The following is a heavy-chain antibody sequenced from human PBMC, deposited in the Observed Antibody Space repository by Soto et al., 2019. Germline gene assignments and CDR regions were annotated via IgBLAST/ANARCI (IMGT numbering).Heavy chain of an antibody. D-gene: IGHD4-17*01. V-gene: IGHV4-34*01. CDR3: ARDYGDYGNYYYYMDV. J-gene: IGHJ6*03. CDR2: INHSGST. Sequence: PSETLSLTCAVYGGSFSGYYWSWIRQPPGKGLEWIGEINHSGSTNYNPSLKSRVTISVDTSKNQFSLKLSSVTAADTAVYYCARDYGDYGNYYYYMDVWGKGTTVTVSS. CDR1: GGSFSGYY.